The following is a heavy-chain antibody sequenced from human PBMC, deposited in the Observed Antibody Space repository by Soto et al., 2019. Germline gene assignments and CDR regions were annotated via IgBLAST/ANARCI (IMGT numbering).Heavy chain of an antibody. CDR1: GGSFSSSNYY. J-gene: IGHJ4*02. D-gene: IGHD4-17*01. CDR2: IFYGGGSGVA. Sequence: PSETLSLICTVSGGSFSSSNYYWGWIRQPPGKGPEWIGNIFYGGGSGVAYYSPSLKSRVTISVDTSKNQFSLNMRSLTAADTAVYFCARRGGGDSLFDSWGQGKLVTVSS. CDR3: ARRGGGDSLFDS. V-gene: IGHV4-39*01.